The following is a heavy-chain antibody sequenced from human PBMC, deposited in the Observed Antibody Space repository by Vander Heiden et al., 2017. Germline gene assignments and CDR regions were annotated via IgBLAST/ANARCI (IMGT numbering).Heavy chain of an antibody. V-gene: IGHV3-23*01. CDR2: ISGSGDST. CDR1: GFNFSSYA. CDR3: AKAAILGGYYYYGMDV. J-gene: IGHJ6*02. Sequence: EVQLLESGGGLVQPGGSLRLSFAAYGFNFSSYAMSWVRQAPGKGLEWVSAISGSGDSTYYADSVKGRFTISRDNSKNTLYLQMNSLRAEDTAVYYCAKAAILGGYYYYGMDVWGQGTTVTVSS.